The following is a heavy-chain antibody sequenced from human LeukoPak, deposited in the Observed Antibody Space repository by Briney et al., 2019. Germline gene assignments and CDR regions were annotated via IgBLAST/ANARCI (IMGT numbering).Heavy chain of an antibody. CDR3: ARGFVRATFYMDV. Sequence: ASVKVSCKASGYTFTGYYMNWLRQAPGQGLEWMGWINPNSGNTGYAQKFQGRITMTRNTSISTAYMELSSLRSEDTAVYYCARGFVRATFYMDVWGKGTTVTISS. J-gene: IGHJ6*03. D-gene: IGHD3-10*02. V-gene: IGHV1-8*02. CDR2: INPNSGNT. CDR1: GYTFTGYY.